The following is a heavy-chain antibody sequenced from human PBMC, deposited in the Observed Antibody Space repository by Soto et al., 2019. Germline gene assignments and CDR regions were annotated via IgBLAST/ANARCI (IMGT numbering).Heavy chain of an antibody. CDR2: ISGSGGST. Sequence: GGSLRLSCAASGFTFSSYAMSWVRQAPGKGLEWVSAISGSGGSTYYADSVKGRFTISRDNSENTLYLQMNSLRAEDTAVYYCAKDRDSSSWYGRYYYGMDVWGQGTTVTVSS. V-gene: IGHV3-23*01. J-gene: IGHJ6*02. D-gene: IGHD6-13*01. CDR1: GFTFSSYA. CDR3: AKDRDSSSWYGRYYYGMDV.